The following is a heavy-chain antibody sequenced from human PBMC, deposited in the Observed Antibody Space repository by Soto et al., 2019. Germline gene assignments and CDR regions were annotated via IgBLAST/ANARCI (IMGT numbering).Heavy chain of an antibody. D-gene: IGHD3-10*01. CDR2: MNAKSGDT. V-gene: IGHV1-8*01. J-gene: IGHJ6*02. Sequence: QAHLEQSRAEVKRPGASVQVSCKASGYTFSDFDINRLRQASGQGREWMGWMNAKSGDTFFAQRFRGKFNMTWDTSLSTAYMEVGSLSSDDTAMYYCARGNPFSYAGFDVWGQGTTVAVSS. CDR3: ARGNPFSYAGFDV. CDR1: GYTFSDFD.